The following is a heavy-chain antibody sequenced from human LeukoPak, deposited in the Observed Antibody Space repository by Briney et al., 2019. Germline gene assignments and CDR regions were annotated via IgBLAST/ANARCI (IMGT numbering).Heavy chain of an antibody. CDR1: GFTFSSYW. CDR3: ARDLSGNYDFWSGYYFDY. V-gene: IGHV3-7*01. D-gene: IGHD3-3*01. Sequence: GGYLRLPCAASGFTFSSYWMSWVRQAPGKGLEWVANIKQDGSEKYYVDSVKGRFTISRDNAKNSLYLQMNSLRAEDTAVYYCARDLSGNYDFWSGYYFDYWGQGTLVTVSS. CDR2: IKQDGSEK. J-gene: IGHJ4*02.